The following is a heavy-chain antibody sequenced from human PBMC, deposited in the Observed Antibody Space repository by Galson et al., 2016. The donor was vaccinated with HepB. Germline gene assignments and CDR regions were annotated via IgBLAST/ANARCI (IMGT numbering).Heavy chain of an antibody. D-gene: IGHD3-10*01. CDR2: ISAYNGNT. J-gene: IGHJ5*02. CDR1: GYTFISYS. V-gene: IGHV1-18*01. Sequence: SVKVSCKASGYTFISYSLSWVRQASGQGLEWMGWISAYNGNTDYAQKFLGRVTMTTDTSTSTAYMELRSLRSDDTAVYYCARDARGLLWFGESGWFDPWGQGTLVTVSS. CDR3: ARDARGLLWFGESGWFDP.